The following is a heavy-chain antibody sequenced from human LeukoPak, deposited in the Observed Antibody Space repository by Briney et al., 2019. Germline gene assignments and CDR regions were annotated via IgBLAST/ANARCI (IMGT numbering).Heavy chain of an antibody. D-gene: IGHD6-19*01. CDR1: GYTFTGYY. CDR3: ARGRGPPRRAVAGNLDY. J-gene: IGHJ4*02. Sequence: ASVKVSCKASGYTFTGYYMHWVRQAPGQGLEWMGWINPNTGGTNYAQKFRGRVTMTRDTSISTAYMELSRLRSDDTAVYYCARGRGPPRRAVAGNLDYWGQGTLVTVSS. CDR2: INPNTGGT. V-gene: IGHV1-2*02.